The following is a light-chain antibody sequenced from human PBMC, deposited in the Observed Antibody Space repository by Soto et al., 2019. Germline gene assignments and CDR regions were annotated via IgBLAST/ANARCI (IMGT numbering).Light chain of an antibody. CDR3: QQYNPPWT. V-gene: IGKV3-15*01. CDR2: DTS. Sequence: EIVMTQSPATLSVSPGERATLSCRASQDVSGHLAWFQQKPGQAHRLLIYDTSTRATAIPVRFSGSGCGTEFTLTISSLQSEDFAVYFCQQYNPPWTFGQVTKVEIK. J-gene: IGKJ1*01. CDR1: QDVSGH.